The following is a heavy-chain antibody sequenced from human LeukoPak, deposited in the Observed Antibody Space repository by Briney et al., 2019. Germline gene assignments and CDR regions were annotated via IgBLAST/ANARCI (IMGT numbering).Heavy chain of an antibody. D-gene: IGHD3-22*01. CDR1: GFTFSRYA. CDR2: ILHDGSRK. Sequence: PGTSLRLSCAASGFTFSRYAIHWVRQAPGKGLEWVAVILHDGSRKNYADSVKGRSTISRDNSKNTVYLRMNSLRAEDTALYYCARDGYYDFSSLYYFDYWGQGALVTVSS. J-gene: IGHJ4*02. V-gene: IGHV3-30-3*01. CDR3: ARDGYYDFSSLYYFDY.